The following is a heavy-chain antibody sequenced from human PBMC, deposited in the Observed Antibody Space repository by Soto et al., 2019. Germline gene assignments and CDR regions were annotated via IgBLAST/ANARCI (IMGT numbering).Heavy chain of an antibody. J-gene: IGHJ5*02. CDR2: INHSGST. CDR3: ARGENWGVPASSSFDP. CDR1: GGSFSGYY. V-gene: IGHV4-34*01. D-gene: IGHD2-2*01. Sequence: SETLSLTCAVYGGSFSGYYWSWIRQPPWKGLEWIGEINHSGSTNYNPSLKSRVTISVDTSKNQFSLKLSSVTAADTAVYYCARGENWGVPASSSFDPWSQGTLVTVSS.